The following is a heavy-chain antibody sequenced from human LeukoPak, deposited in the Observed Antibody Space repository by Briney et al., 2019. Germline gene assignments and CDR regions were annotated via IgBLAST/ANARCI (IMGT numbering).Heavy chain of an antibody. CDR3: ARDHGYSYGSLDY. Sequence: GVSLRLSCAASGFTFSSYAMHWVRQAPGKGLEWVAVISYDGSNKYYADSVKGRFTISRDNSKNTLYLQMNSLRAEDTAVYYCARDHGYSYGSLDYWGQGTLVTVSS. CDR1: GFTFSSYA. J-gene: IGHJ4*02. D-gene: IGHD5-18*01. V-gene: IGHV3-30*04. CDR2: ISYDGSNK.